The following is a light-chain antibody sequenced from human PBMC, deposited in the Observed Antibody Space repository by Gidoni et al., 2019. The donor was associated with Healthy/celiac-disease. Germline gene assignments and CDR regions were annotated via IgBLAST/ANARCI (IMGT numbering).Light chain of an antibody. Sequence: LALSPGEGATLPCRASQIVSSYLALYQQKPGQAPRLLIYDASNRATGIPARFSGSGSGTDFTLTISSLEPEDFAVYYCQQRSNWRFTFGPGTKVDIK. CDR1: QIVSSY. V-gene: IGKV3-11*01. J-gene: IGKJ3*01. CDR2: DAS. CDR3: QQRSNWRFT.